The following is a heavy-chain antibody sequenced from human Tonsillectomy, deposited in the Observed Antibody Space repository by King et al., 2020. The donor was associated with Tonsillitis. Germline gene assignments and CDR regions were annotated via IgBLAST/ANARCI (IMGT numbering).Heavy chain of an antibody. V-gene: IGHV3-7*03. Sequence: VQLVESGGGLVQPGGSLRLSCEASGFIFSNYWMTWVRQAPGKGLEWVANIKGDGSRKNYVDSVNGRFTIYRDNAKNSLYLQMNSLRAEDTAAFYCAGDFSPYYGGDSYFDAFDIWGQGTMVTVSS. CDR3: AGDFSPYYGGDSYFDAFDI. CDR2: IKGDGSRK. J-gene: IGHJ3*02. D-gene: IGHD2-21*01. CDR1: GFIFSNYW.